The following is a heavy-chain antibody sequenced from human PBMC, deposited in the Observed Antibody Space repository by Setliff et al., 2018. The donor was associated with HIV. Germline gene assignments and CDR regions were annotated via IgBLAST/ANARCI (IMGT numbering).Heavy chain of an antibody. Sequence: GESLTISCKGSGYSFTSYWISWVRQMPGKGLEWMGRIDPSDSYTNYSPSFQGHVTISADKAISTAYLQWSSLKASDTAMYYCATTRGYCSGGSCYSPPYMDVWGKGTKVTSP. V-gene: IGHV5-10-1*01. CDR3: ATTRGYCSGGSCYSPPYMDV. CDR2: IDPSDSYT. J-gene: IGHJ6*03. D-gene: IGHD2-15*01. CDR1: GYSFTSYW.